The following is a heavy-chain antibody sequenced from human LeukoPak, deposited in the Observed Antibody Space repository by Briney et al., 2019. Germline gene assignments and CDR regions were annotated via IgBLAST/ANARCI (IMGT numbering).Heavy chain of an antibody. CDR3: ARESRITMVRGVIAWFDP. CDR2: IYYSGST. D-gene: IGHD3-10*01. V-gene: IGHV4-31*03. J-gene: IGHJ5*02. Sequence: SETLSLTCTVSGGSISSGGYYWSWIRQHPGKGLEWMGYIYYSGSTYYNPSLKSRVTISVDTSKNQFSLKLSSVTAADTAVYYCARESRITMVRGVIAWFDPWGQGTLVTVSS. CDR1: GGSISSGGYY.